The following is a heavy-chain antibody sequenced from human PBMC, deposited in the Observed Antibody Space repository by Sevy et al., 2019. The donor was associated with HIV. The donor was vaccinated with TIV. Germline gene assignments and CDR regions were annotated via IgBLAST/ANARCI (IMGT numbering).Heavy chain of an antibody. J-gene: IGHJ4*02. Sequence: GGSLRLSCAISGFTVNDKYIIWVRQAPGKGLEWVSVIFSSGSTYYADSAKGRFTISRDNSKNTVDLQLNSVRADDTAVYYCVSLFLSYRSGWYYFDYWGQGTLVTVSS. CDR2: IFSSGST. V-gene: IGHV3-66*02. CDR1: GFTVNDKY. CDR3: VSLFLSYRSGWYYFDY. D-gene: IGHD6-19*01.